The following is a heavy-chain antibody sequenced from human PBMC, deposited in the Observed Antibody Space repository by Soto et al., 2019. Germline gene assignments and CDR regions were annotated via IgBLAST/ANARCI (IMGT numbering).Heavy chain of an antibody. CDR2: IKEDGTNK. CDR1: GFPFSDYW. CDR3: VRGGLGYVSVIEVGDH. V-gene: IGHV3-7*03. J-gene: IGHJ4*02. D-gene: IGHD3-10*02. Sequence: EVHLVESGGGLVQPGGSPRLSCETSGFPFSDYWLSWVRQAPGQGLEWVANIKEDGTNKYYMDSVRGRFTISRDNAKNSLYLQMHSLRAEDTAVYYCVRGGLGYVSVIEVGDHWGQGTLVTVSS.